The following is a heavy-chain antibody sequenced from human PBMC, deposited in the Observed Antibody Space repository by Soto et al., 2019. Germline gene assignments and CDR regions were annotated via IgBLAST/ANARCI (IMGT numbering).Heavy chain of an antibody. CDR1: GFTFSSYS. V-gene: IGHV3-33*08. Sequence: LRLSCAASGFTFSSYSMNWVRQAPGKGLEWVALIWYDGSKKYYADSVKGRFTISRDDSKNTLYLQMNSLRAEGTAVYYCARGSEGNAFDIWGQGTMVTVSS. CDR3: ARGSEGNAFDI. CDR2: IWYDGSKK. J-gene: IGHJ3*02. D-gene: IGHD3-10*01.